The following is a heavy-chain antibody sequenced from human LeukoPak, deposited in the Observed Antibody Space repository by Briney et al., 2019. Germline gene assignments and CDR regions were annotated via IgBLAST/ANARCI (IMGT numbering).Heavy chain of an antibody. CDR3: ARDRGGLGGYYDSSGYLDY. V-gene: IGHV4-31*03. J-gene: IGHJ4*02. Sequence: SETLSLTCTVSGGSISSGGYYWSWIRQRPGKGLEWIGYIYYSGSTYYNPSLKSRVTISVDTSKNQFSLKLSSVTAADTAVYYCARDRGGLGGYYDSSGYLDYWGQGTLVTVSS. CDR2: IYYSGST. CDR1: GGSISSGGYY. D-gene: IGHD3-22*01.